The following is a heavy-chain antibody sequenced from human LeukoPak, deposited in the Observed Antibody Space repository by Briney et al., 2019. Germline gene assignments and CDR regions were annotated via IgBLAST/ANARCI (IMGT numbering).Heavy chain of an antibody. J-gene: IGHJ4*02. CDR2: IYSGGST. CDR3: ARRAGDYSHPYDY. V-gene: IGHV3-53*01. D-gene: IGHD3-22*01. Sequence: PGGSLRLSCAASGFTVSSNSMSWVRQAPGKGLEWVSFIYSGGSTHYSDSVKGRFTISRDNSKNTLYLQMNSLRAEDTAVYYCARRAGDYSHPYDYWGQGTLVTVS. CDR1: GFTVSSNS.